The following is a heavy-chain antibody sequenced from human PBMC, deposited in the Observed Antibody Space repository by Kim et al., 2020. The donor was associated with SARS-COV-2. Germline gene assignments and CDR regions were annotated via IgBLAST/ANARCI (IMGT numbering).Heavy chain of an antibody. Sequence: GGSLRLSCETSGFTFSRYSLNWVRQAPGKGLEWVSSISSSSRIIFFADSVGGRFNIPRDNAKNTVHLEMSSLRAEDTAVYYCARPYDFGDTNPDCWGQGTLFTVSS. CDR3: ARPYDFGDTNPDC. D-gene: IGHD4-17*01. CDR2: ISSSSRII. V-gene: IGHV3-21*01. CDR1: GFTFSRYS. J-gene: IGHJ4*02.